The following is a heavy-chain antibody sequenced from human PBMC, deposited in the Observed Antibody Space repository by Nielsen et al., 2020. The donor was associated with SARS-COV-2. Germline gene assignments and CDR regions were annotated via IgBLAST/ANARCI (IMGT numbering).Heavy chain of an antibody. D-gene: IGHD1-26*01. CDR3: AKEGVGASEGVDY. Sequence: GESLKISCAASGFTFSSYGMHWVRQAPGKGLEWVAVISYEGSNKYYADSVKGRFTISRENSKNTLYLQMNSLRAEDTAVYYCAKEGVGASEGVDYWGQGTLVTVSS. J-gene: IGHJ4*02. CDR1: GFTFSSYG. CDR2: ISYEGSNK. V-gene: IGHV3-30*18.